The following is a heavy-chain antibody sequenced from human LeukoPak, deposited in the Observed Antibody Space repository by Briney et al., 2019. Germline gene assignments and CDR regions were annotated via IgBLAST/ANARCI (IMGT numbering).Heavy chain of an antibody. V-gene: IGHV3-7*01. CDR3: ARERSDYYFDY. CDR1: GFTYW. J-gene: IGHJ4*02. D-gene: IGHD5-24*01. Sequence: GGSLRLSCAASGFTYWMSWVRQAPGKGLEWVANIKQDGSEKYYVDSVKGRFTVSRDNAKNSLYLQVSSLRAEDTAVYYCARERSDYYFDYWGQGTLVTVSS. CDR2: IKQDGSEK.